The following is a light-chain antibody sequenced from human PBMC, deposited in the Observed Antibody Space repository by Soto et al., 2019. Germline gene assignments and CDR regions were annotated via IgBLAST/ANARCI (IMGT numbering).Light chain of an antibody. V-gene: IGKV1-5*01. CDR3: QQYQRYWT. CDR1: QGITGW. Sequence: EIELSPDPSSLSASVGERVPITCRASQGITGWLAWYQQKPGKAPKLLIFDASTLESGVPPRFTGSGSGTEFTLSFSNLQPDDFATHYCQQYQRYWTGGRGTKVDIK. CDR2: DAS. J-gene: IGKJ1*01.